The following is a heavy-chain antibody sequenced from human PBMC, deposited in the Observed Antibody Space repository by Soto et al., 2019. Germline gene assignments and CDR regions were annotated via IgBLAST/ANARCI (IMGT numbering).Heavy chain of an antibody. Sequence: EVPLVESGGGLVKPGGSLRLSCAASGFTFSSNAMNWVRQAPGKGLEWVSSISSSSRCIYYADSVKGRFTTSRDNAKESLYLQMNSLRAEDTAVYYCARVVGHCSGGSCSGYWGQGTLVTVSS. D-gene: IGHD2-15*01. CDR3: ARVVGHCSGGSCSGY. V-gene: IGHV3-21*01. CDR1: GFTFSSNA. J-gene: IGHJ4*02. CDR2: ISSSSRCI.